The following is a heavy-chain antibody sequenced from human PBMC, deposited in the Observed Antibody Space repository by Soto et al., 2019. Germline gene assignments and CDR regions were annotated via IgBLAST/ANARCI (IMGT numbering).Heavy chain of an antibody. D-gene: IGHD1-1*01. CDR3: PSSACLDHLLNYYGLNV. CDR1: GDTFTSTA. Sequence: QVLLVQSSAEVKKPGSSVKVSCKASGDTFTSTAFSWVRQAPGQGLEWMGGIIPVLGTPNYAQKFQARLTVTADASTTTVHMELSSLRSDDTAVYYCPSSACLDHLLNYYGLNVWGQGTTVTVSS. CDR2: IIPVLGTP. V-gene: IGHV1-69*01. J-gene: IGHJ6*02.